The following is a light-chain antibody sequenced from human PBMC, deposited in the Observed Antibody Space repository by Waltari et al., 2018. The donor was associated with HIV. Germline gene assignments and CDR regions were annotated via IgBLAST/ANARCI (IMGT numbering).Light chain of an antibody. Sequence: DVVMTQSPLSLPVTLGQPASISCRSSESLVHSDGNTYLTWFQQRPGQSPRHLIYKVSNRDSGVPDRFSGSGSGTDFTLKISRVEAEDVGVYYCMQGTHSPPYTVGQGTKLEIK. V-gene: IGKV2-30*02. CDR1: ESLVHSDGNTY. J-gene: IGKJ2*01. CDR2: KVS. CDR3: MQGTHSPPYT.